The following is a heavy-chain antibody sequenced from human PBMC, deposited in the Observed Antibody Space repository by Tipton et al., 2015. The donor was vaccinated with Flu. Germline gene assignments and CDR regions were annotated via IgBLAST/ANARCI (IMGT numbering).Heavy chain of an antibody. D-gene: IGHD1-26*01. V-gene: IGHV4-31*03. CDR1: GGSIGSVVHY. Sequence: TLSLTCTVSGGSIGSVVHYWSWIRQHPGKGLEWIGYIYYSGTTYYNPSLRNRVTISVDTSKNQFSLKLSSVTAADTAVYYCARRGAYFFDFWGQGTLVTVSS. J-gene: IGHJ4*02. CDR2: IYYSGTT. CDR3: ARRGAYFFDF.